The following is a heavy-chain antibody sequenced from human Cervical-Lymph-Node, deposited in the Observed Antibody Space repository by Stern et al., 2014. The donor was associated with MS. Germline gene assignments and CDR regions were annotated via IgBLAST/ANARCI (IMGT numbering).Heavy chain of an antibody. Sequence: EVQLVESGAEVKKSGESLKISCKASGDHFPTYWIGWVCQVPGSGLEWMGFIYPSDSDTKSNASFQGHVAISADDSINTAYLQWSSLKASDTAMSFCVSRIAAAGHFEYWGQGTLVIVSS. CDR3: VSRIAAAGHFEY. V-gene: IGHV5-51*01. D-gene: IGHD6-13*01. J-gene: IGHJ4*02. CDR1: GDHFPTYW. CDR2: IYPSDSDT.